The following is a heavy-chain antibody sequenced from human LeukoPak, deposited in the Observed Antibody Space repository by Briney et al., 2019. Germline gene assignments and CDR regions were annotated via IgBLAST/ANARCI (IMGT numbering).Heavy chain of an antibody. V-gene: IGHV3-30*18. CDR3: AKPLIAARVLAFFDY. J-gene: IGHJ4*02. D-gene: IGHD6-13*01. Sequence: GRSLRLSCAASGFTFSSSGMHWVRQAPGKGLEWVAVISYDGSNKYYADSVKGRFTISRDNSKNTLYLQMNSLRAEDTAVYYCAKPLIAARVLAFFDYWGQGTLVTVSS. CDR2: ISYDGSNK. CDR1: GFTFSSSG.